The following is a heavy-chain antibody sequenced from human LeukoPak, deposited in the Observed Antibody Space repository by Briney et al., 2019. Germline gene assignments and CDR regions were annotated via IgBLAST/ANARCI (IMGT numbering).Heavy chain of an antibody. CDR1: GYTFTSYG. Sequence: GASVKVSCKASGYTFTSYGISWVRQAPGQGLEWMGWINTNTGNPTYAQGFTGRFVFSLDTSVSTAYLQISSLKAEDTAVYYCARTMVRGVIIPHYWGQGTLVTVSS. D-gene: IGHD3-10*01. CDR2: INTNTGNP. V-gene: IGHV7-4-1*02. CDR3: ARTMVRGVIIPHY. J-gene: IGHJ4*02.